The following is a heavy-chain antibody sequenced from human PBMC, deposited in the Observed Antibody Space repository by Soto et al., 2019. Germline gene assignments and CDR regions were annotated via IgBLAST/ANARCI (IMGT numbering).Heavy chain of an antibody. Sequence: GGSLRLSCAASGFTFSSYAMSWVRQAPGKGLEWVSAISGSGGSTYYADSVKGRFTISRDNSKNTLYLQMNSLRAEDTAVYYCVKVGYFDWLLYGVFDYWGQGTLVTVSS. CDR2: ISGSGGST. CDR1: GFTFSSYA. V-gene: IGHV3-23*01. J-gene: IGHJ4*02. D-gene: IGHD3-9*01. CDR3: VKVGYFDWLLYGVFDY.